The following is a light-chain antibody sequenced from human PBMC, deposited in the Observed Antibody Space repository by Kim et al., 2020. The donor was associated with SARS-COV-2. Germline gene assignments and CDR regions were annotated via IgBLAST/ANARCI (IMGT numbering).Light chain of an antibody. CDR2: GAS. CDR3: QQYDRTPET. J-gene: IGKJ1*01. CDR1: QSVSSSY. Sequence: GTLSLSPGERAILSCRASQSVSSSYLGWYQQRPGQAPRLLIYGASSRATGIPDRFSGSGSGTDFTLTISRLEPEDFAVYYCQQYDRTPETFGQGTKVYI. V-gene: IGKV3-20*01.